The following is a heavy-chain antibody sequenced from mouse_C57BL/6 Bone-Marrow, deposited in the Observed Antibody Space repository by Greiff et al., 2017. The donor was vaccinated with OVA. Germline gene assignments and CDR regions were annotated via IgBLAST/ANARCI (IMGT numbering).Heavy chain of an antibody. CDR2: IWSGGST. J-gene: IGHJ1*03. CDR1: GFSLTSYG. Sequence: VQLKESGPGLVQPSQSLSITCTVSGFSLTSYGVHWVRQSPGKGLEWLGVIWSGGSTDYNAAFISRLSISKDNSKSQVFFKMNSLQADDTAIYYCASYYGSSHGYFDVWGTGTTVTVSS. CDR3: ASYYGSSHGYFDV. V-gene: IGHV2-2*01. D-gene: IGHD1-1*01.